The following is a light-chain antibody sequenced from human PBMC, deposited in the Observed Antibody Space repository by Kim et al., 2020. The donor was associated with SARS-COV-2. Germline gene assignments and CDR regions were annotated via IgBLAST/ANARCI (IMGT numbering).Light chain of an antibody. CDR2: RND. CDR3: SAWDFSISAWV. Sequence: TASLTCPGNNLDVGNPGVAWLQQRRLHPPPLLSYRNDHRPSGISERFSSSRSGNTASLTFTGLKPEDEADYYCSAWDFSISAWVFGGGTQLTVL. J-gene: IGLJ3*02. CDR1: NLDVGNPG. V-gene: IGLV10-54*01.